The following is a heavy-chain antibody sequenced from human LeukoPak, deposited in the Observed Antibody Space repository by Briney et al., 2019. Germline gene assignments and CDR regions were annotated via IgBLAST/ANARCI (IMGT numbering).Heavy chain of an antibody. CDR1: GFTFSSYS. Sequence: GGSLRLSCAASGFTFSSYSMNWVRQAPGEGLEWVSSISSSSSYIYYADSVKGRFTISRDNAKNSLYLQMNSLRAEDTAVYYCARDLWYYYDSSAKNNWFDPWGQGTLVTVSS. CDR3: ARDLWYYYDSSAKNNWFDP. CDR2: ISSSSSYI. V-gene: IGHV3-21*01. J-gene: IGHJ5*02. D-gene: IGHD3-22*01.